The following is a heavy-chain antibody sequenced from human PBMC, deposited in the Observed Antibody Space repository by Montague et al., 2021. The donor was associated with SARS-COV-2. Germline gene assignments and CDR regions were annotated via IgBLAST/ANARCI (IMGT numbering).Heavy chain of an antibody. J-gene: IGHJ4*02. V-gene: IGHV4-39*01. CDR2: ISYHGNT. Sequence: SETLSLTCTVSGXSISSSSYDWGWIRRPPGKGLEWIGHISYHGNTNYNPSLKSRVTISIDTSRNQFSLKVSSVTATDTAIYYCARRLDYWDSSGQRRHFDYWGQGTLVTVSS. CDR3: ARRLDYWDSSGQRRHFDY. D-gene: IGHD3-22*01. CDR1: GXSISSSSYD.